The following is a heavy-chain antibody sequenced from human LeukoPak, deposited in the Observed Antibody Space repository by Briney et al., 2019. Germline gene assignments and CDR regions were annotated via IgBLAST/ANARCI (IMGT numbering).Heavy chain of an antibody. CDR3: GKDPNGDYVGAFDF. CDR1: GFTFSDYA. Sequence: GGSLRLSCAASGFTFSDYALIWVRQAPGKGLEWISAIRGTGGTTYYADSVRGRCTISRDNSRNTVYLQMNSLRAEDTALYFCGKDPNGDYVGAFDFWGPGTMVTVSS. D-gene: IGHD4-17*01. CDR2: IRGTGGTT. J-gene: IGHJ3*01. V-gene: IGHV3-23*01.